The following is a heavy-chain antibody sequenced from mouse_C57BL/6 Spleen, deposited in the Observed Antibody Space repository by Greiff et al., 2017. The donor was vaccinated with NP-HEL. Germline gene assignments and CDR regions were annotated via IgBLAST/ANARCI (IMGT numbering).Heavy chain of an antibody. CDR2: IYPGSGST. D-gene: IGHD1-1*01. Sequence: QVQLQQPGAELVKPGASVKMSCKASGYTFTSYWITWVKQRPGQGLEWIGDIYPGSGSTNYNEKFKSKATLTVDTSSSTAYMQLSSLTSEDSAVYYCARGAFITTVVALDYWGQGTTLTVSS. J-gene: IGHJ2*01. V-gene: IGHV1-55*01. CDR1: GYTFTSYW. CDR3: ARGAFITTVVALDY.